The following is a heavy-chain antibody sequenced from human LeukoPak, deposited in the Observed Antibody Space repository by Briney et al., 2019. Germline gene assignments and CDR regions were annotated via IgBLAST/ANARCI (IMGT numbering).Heavy chain of an antibody. CDR1: GFTFSSYS. CDR3: VLGSPFDY. D-gene: IGHD3-10*01. J-gene: IGHJ4*02. Sequence: GGSLRLSCAASGFTFSSYSMNWVRQAPGKGLEWASYISSRSIYYADSVKGRFTISRDNANNSLSLQMNSLRDEDTAVYYCVLGSPFDYWGQGTLVTVSS. CDR2: ISSRSI. V-gene: IGHV3-48*02.